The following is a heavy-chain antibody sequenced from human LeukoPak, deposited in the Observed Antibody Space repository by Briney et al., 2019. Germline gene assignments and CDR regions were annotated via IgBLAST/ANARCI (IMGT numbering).Heavy chain of an antibody. Sequence: SETLSLTCTVSGGSISSSSYYWGWIRQPPGKGLEWIGSIYHSGSTYYSPSLKSRVTISVDTSKNQFSLKLSSVTAADTAVYYCAGGVGATTDYWGQGTLVTVSS. D-gene: IGHD1-26*01. CDR2: IYHSGST. J-gene: IGHJ4*02. CDR1: GGSISSSSYY. V-gene: IGHV4-39*07. CDR3: AGGVGATTDY.